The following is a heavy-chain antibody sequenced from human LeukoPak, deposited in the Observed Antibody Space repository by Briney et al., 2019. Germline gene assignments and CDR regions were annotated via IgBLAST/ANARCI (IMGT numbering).Heavy chain of an antibody. Sequence: PGGSLRLSCAASGFTFRSYEMNWVRQAPGKGQEWISHINSGGQTIHYADSVKGRFTISRDNAKNSLYLQMNSLRADDTAVYYCARLIRGFSSTYWGHGTLVTVSS. CDR2: INSGGQTI. CDR1: GFTFRSYE. J-gene: IGHJ4*01. V-gene: IGHV3-48*03. D-gene: IGHD5-18*01. CDR3: ARLIRGFSSTY.